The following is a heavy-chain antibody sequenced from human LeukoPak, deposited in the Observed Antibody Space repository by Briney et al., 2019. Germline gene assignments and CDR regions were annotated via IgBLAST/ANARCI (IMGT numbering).Heavy chain of an antibody. D-gene: IGHD3-3*01. V-gene: IGHV3-21*01. CDR2: ISSSSSDI. J-gene: IGHJ4*02. Sequence: GRSLRLSCAASGFTFSSYSMNWVRQAPGKGLEWVSCISSSSSDIKYADSVKGRFTISRDNAKNSLYLQLSSLRAEDTAVYYCARVPGGLEWADFDYWGQGTLVTVSS. CDR3: ARVPGGLEWADFDY. CDR1: GFTFSSYS.